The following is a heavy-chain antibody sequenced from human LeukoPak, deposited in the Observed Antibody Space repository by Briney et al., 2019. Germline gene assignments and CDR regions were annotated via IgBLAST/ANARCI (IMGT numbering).Heavy chain of an antibody. CDR2: IRYDGSDK. D-gene: IGHD3-22*01. CDR3: AKGSHSSYYYDSSGFDY. CDR1: GFTFSSYG. V-gene: IGHV3-30*02. Sequence: GGSLRPSCAASGFTFSSYGMNWVRQAPGRGLEWVTFIRYDGSDKFYADSVKGRFTISRDNSKNTLYLQMNSLRAEDTAVYYCAKGSHSSYYYDSSGFDYWGQGTLATVSS. J-gene: IGHJ4*02.